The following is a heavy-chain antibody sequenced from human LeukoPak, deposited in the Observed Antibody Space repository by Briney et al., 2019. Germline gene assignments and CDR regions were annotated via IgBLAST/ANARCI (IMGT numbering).Heavy chain of an antibody. CDR2: ISGSGDRT. Sequence: QSGGSLRLSCAASGLAISSSGMSWVRQAPGKGLEWVSAISGSGDRTHYADSVRGRFTISRDTSKDTLYLQMNSLRAEDTAVYYCARSRQDSGWYGYGDYWGQGTLVTVSS. J-gene: IGHJ4*02. D-gene: IGHD6-19*01. V-gene: IGHV3-23*01. CDR1: GLAISSSG. CDR3: ARSRQDSGWYGYGDY.